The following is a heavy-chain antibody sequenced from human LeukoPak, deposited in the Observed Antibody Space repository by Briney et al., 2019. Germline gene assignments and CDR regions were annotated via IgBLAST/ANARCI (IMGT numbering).Heavy chain of an antibody. V-gene: IGHV4-39*01. J-gene: IGHJ4*02. CDR2: IYFDGNT. CDR3: AAENGNFWIGYHYFED. D-gene: IGHD3-3*01. Sequence: SETLSLTCTVSGGSLGSSSYYWGWIRQAPGKGLEWLGTIYFDGNTFYNPSLKSRVTLSIDMSKSQFSLRLASATATDTAIYYCAAENGNFWIGYHYFEDWGQGSLVSVSS. CDR1: GGSLGSSSYY.